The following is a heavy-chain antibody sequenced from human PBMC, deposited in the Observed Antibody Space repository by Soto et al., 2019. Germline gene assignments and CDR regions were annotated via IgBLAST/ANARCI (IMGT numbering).Heavy chain of an antibody. CDR1: GFTFSSFG. D-gene: IGHD2-2*03. CDR3: AKMGIGMFSHRHTFDH. Sequence: EVQLLDSGGDLAQPGGSLGLSCTACGFTFSSFGKPWVRQAPGKGLEGVSAISASGDSSYYADSVKDRFTISGDSPTNTLSLQMIHLRAEDTAAYYCAKMGIGMFSHRHTFDHWGQGTQVTVSS. V-gene: IGHV3-23*01. CDR2: ISASGDSS. J-gene: IGHJ4*02.